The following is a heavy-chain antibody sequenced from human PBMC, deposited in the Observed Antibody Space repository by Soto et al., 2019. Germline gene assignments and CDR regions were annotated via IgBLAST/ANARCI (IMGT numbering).Heavy chain of an antibody. J-gene: IGHJ6*02. CDR1: GFAFICST. Sequence: LRLCCAGSGFAFICSTIHWVRQASGKVLEWVGRIRSKANSFATAYAASVKGRFIISRDDSKTTAYLQMNSLKIEDTAVYYCFRENHFHYHGMDWWGQRTTFTVSS. CDR3: FRENHFHYHGMDW. V-gene: IGHV3-73*01. CDR2: IRSKANSFAT.